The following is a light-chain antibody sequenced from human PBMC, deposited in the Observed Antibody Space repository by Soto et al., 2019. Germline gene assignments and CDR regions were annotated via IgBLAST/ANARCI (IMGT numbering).Light chain of an antibody. J-gene: IGLJ1*01. CDR3: SSYAGSNTVYV. CDR2: EVN. CDR1: SSDIGGYNY. V-gene: IGLV2-8*01. Sequence: QSALTQPPSASGSPGQSVTISCTGTSSDIGGYNYVSWYQQHPGKAPKVMIYEVNKRPSGVPDRFSGSKSGNTASLTVSGLQAEDEAHYYCSSYAGSNTVYVFGTGTKLTVL.